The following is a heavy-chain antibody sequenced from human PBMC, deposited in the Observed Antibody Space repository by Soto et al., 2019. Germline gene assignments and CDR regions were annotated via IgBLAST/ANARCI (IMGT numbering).Heavy chain of an antibody. Sequence: EVQLLESGGGLVQPGGSLRLSCAASGYTFSNYAMSWVRQAPGKGLQWVSTIFGSGAPTHYADSVKGRFAISRDNSNNTLFLQMNSLKDEDTALYYCTRGASTWMSAFDLWGQGTRVAVAS. J-gene: IGHJ3*01. CDR2: IFGSGAPT. CDR1: GYTFSNYA. CDR3: TRGASTWMSAFDL. V-gene: IGHV3-23*01. D-gene: IGHD1-26*01.